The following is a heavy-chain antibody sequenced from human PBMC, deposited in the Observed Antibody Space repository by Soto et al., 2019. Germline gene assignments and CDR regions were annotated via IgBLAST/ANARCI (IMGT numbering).Heavy chain of an antibody. CDR3: ARRQLPPPTRGAANARGGMDV. Sequence: QVQLVESGGGVVQPGRSLRLSCAASGFTFNNYGMHWVRQAPGKVLEWLAVIWNDGSNNYYANSVKGRFTISRDNSKHTLYLQMNSLRAEDTDVYDCARRQLPPPTRGAANARGGMDVWGQGTTVTVSS. J-gene: IGHJ6*02. CDR2: IWNDGSNN. CDR1: GFTFNNYG. D-gene: IGHD6-13*01. V-gene: IGHV3-33*01.